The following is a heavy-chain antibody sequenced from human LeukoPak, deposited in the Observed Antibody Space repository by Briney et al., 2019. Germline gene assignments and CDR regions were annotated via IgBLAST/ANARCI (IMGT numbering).Heavy chain of an antibody. CDR1: GFTFKSYG. D-gene: IGHD6-13*01. V-gene: IGHV3-33*08. CDR3: ARVSGYSGTWYVDY. Sequence: PGRSLTLSCAASGFTFKSYGMHWVRQASGKGLEWVAIIWYDGSNKYYADFVKGRFTTSRDNSKNTLYLQMNSLRADDTAVYYCARVSGYSGTWYVDYWGQGTLATVSS. J-gene: IGHJ4*02. CDR2: IWYDGSNK.